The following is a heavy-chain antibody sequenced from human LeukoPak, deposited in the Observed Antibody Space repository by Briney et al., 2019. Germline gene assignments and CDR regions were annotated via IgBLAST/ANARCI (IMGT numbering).Heavy chain of an antibody. J-gene: IGHJ5*02. CDR2: ISYDGSNK. CDR1: GFTFRSHA. D-gene: IGHD2-2*01. V-gene: IGHV3-30-3*01. CDR3: ARSAYHWSWFDP. Sequence: GGSLRLSCATSGFTFRSHAMHWVRQAPGKGLERVAVISYDGSNKYYADSVKGRFTISRDNSKNTLYLQMNSLRAEDTAVYYCARSAYHWSWFDPWGQGTLVTVSS.